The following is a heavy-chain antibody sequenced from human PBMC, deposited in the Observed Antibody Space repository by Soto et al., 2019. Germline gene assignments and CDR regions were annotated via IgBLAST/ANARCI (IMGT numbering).Heavy chain of an antibody. V-gene: IGHV3-21*02. J-gene: IGHJ4*02. CDR2: ISSDNNYI. CDR1: GFTFSDYS. Sequence: EVQLVESGGGLVKPGGSLRLSCAASGFTFSDYSMNWMRQAPGKGLEWAASISSDNNYIYYRDSVEGRFTISRDNAKNSLSLQMASLGADDTAVYYCARGITCRGAYCYGGGDYWGQGTLVTVSS. CDR3: ARGITCRGAYCYGGGDY. D-gene: IGHD2-15*01.